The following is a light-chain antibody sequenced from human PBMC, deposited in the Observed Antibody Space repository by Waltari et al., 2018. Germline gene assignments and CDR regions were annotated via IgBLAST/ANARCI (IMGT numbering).Light chain of an antibody. Sequence: QSALTQPASVSGSPGQSITISCTGTSSDVGSYNLVSWYQHHPGKAPKVMIYEGSERPSGVSNLFSGSKSGNTASLTISGLQAEDEADYYCCSYAGSSPSVVFGGGTKLTVL. CDR3: CSYAGSSPSVV. CDR1: SSDVGSYNL. J-gene: IGLJ2*01. CDR2: EGS. V-gene: IGLV2-23*01.